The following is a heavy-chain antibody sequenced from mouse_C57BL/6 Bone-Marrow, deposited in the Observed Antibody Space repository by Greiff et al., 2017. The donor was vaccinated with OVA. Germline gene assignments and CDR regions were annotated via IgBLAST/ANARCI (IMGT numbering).Heavy chain of an antibody. CDR2: FYPGSGSI. CDR1: GYTFTEYT. CDR3: ATYYYGSSYGYFDV. J-gene: IGHJ1*03. D-gene: IGHD1-1*01. V-gene: IGHV1-62-2*01. Sequence: QVQLKESGAELVKPGASVKLSCKASGYTFTEYTIHWVKQRSGQGLEWIGWFYPGSGSIKYNEKFKDKATLTAAKSSSTVYMELSRLSSEDSAVYFCATYYYGSSYGYFDVWGTGTTVTVSS.